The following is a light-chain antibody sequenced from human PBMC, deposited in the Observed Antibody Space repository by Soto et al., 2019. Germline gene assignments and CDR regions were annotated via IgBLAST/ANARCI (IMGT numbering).Light chain of an antibody. Sequence: EIVLTQSPGTLSLSPGERATLSCRASQSVSSKYLAWYQQKPGRAPRVLIYGTSIRASGAPERFSGGGSGTDFTLTITRLEPEDFAVYYCQQYGSSLFTFGPGT. V-gene: IGKV3-20*01. CDR1: QSVSSKY. J-gene: IGKJ3*01. CDR2: GTS. CDR3: QQYGSSLFT.